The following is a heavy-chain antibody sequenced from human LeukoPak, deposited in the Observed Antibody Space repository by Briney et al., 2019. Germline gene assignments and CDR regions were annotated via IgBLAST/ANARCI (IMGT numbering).Heavy chain of an antibody. V-gene: IGHV1-2*02. J-gene: IGHJ5*02. CDR2: INPNSGGT. CDR1: GYTFTGYY. CDR3: ARLSTMTTWFDP. D-gene: IGHD4-17*01. Sequence: ASVKVSCKASGYTFTGYYMHWVRQAPGQGLEWMGWINPNSGGTNYAQKFQGRVTMTRDTSISTAYMEMSRLRSDDTAVYYCARLSTMTTWFDPWGQGTLVTVSS.